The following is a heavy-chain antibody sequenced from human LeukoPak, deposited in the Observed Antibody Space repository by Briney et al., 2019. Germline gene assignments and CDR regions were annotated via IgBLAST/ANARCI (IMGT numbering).Heavy chain of an antibody. J-gene: IGHJ3*02. V-gene: IGHV3-33*06. Sequence: GRSLRLSCAASGFTFSSYGMHWVRQAPGKGLEWVAVIWYDGSNKYYADSVKGRFTISRDNSKNTLCLQMNSLRAEDTAVYYCAKGAITMVRGVNDAFDIWGQGTMVTVSS. CDR1: GFTFSSYG. CDR3: AKGAITMVRGVNDAFDI. CDR2: IWYDGSNK. D-gene: IGHD3-10*01.